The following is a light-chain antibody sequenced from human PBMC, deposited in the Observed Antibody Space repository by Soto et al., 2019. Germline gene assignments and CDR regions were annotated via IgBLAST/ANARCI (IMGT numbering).Light chain of an antibody. CDR3: AAWDDSLNGRYV. CDR1: SSNIGSNT. Sequence: SVLTQPPSSTGTPGQSVTISCSGRSSNIGSNTVNWYQQLPGTAPKLLIYSNNQRPSGVPDRFSGSKSGTSASLAISGLQSEDEADYYCAAWDDSLNGRYVFGTGTKVTVL. CDR2: SNN. V-gene: IGLV1-44*01. J-gene: IGLJ1*01.